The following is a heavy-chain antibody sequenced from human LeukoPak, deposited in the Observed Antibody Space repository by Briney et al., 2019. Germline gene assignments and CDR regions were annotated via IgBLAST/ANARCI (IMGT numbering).Heavy chain of an antibody. J-gene: IGHJ4*02. Sequence: PSETLSLTCAVYGGSFSGYYWSWIRQPPGKGLEWIGEINHSGTTNYNPSLKSRVTISVDTSKNQFSRKLSSVTAADTAVYYCAREGSAVTNFDCWGQGTLVTVSS. D-gene: IGHD3-10*01. CDR1: GGSFSGYY. CDR2: INHSGTT. CDR3: AREGSAVTNFDC. V-gene: IGHV4-34*01.